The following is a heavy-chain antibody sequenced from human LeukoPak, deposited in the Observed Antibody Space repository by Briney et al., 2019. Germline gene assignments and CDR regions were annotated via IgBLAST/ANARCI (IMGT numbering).Heavy chain of an antibody. CDR3: VNQISGWVY. D-gene: IGHD6-19*01. CDR1: GFTLSKLA. J-gene: IGHJ4*02. Sequence: PGGSLRLSCSASGFTLSKLAMHWVRQAPGKGLEYVSAISGNGGTTYYADSVKGRFTISRDNSKNTLYLQMSSLRPEDTAVYYCVNQISGWVYWGQGTLVTVSS. V-gene: IGHV3-64D*06. CDR2: ISGNGGTT.